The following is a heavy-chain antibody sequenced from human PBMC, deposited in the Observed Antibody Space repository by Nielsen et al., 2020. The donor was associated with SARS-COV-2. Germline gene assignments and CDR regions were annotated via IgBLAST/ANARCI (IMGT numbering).Heavy chain of an antibody. J-gene: IGHJ4*02. D-gene: IGHD5-12*01. CDR3: ARLGDVVATITLDY. CDR1: GFTFSSYA. CDR2: ISYDGSNK. Sequence: GESLKISCAASGFTFSSYAMHWVRQAPGKGLEWVAVISYDGSNKYYADSVKGRFTISRDNSKNTLYLQMNSLRAEDTAIYYCARLGDVVATITLDYWGQGTLVTVSS. V-gene: IGHV3-30*04.